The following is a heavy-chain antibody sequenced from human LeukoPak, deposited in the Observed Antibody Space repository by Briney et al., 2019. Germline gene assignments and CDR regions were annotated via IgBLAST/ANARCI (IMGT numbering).Heavy chain of an antibody. J-gene: IGHJ6*02. V-gene: IGHV3-30*18. CDR2: ISYDGSNK. CDR1: GFTFSSYG. Sequence: GRSLRLSCAASGFTFSSYGMHWVRQAPGKGLEWVAVISYDGSNKYYADSVKGRFTISRDNSKNTLYLQMNSLRAEDTAVYYCAKEVTMIVVVNDGMDVWGQGTTVTVSS. CDR3: AKEVTMIVVVNDGMDV. D-gene: IGHD3-22*01.